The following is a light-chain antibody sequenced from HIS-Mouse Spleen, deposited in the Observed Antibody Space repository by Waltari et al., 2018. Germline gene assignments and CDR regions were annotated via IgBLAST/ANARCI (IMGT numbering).Light chain of an antibody. CDR2: RNN. Sequence: QSALTQPPSASGTPGQRVTISCSGSSSNIGSNYVYWYQQLPGTAPKLLIYRNNPRPSGVPDRFSGSKSGTSASLAISGLRSEDEADYYCAAWDDSLSGPVFGGGTKLTVL. V-gene: IGLV1-47*01. CDR3: AAWDDSLSGPV. J-gene: IGLJ3*02. CDR1: SSNIGSNY.